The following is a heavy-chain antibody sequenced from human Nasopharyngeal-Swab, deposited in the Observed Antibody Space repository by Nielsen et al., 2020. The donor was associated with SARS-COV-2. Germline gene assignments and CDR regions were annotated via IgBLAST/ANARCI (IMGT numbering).Heavy chain of an antibody. CDR2: ISAYNGNT. CDR1: GYTFTSYD. Sequence: ASVKVSCKASGYTFTSYDINWVRQAPGQGLEWMGWISAYNGNTNYAQKLQGRVTMTTDTSTSTAYMELRSLRSDDTAVYYCARDQRVGQWRLPGYWGQGTLVTVSS. CDR3: ARDQRVGQWRLPGY. D-gene: IGHD6-19*01. V-gene: IGHV1-18*01. J-gene: IGHJ4*02.